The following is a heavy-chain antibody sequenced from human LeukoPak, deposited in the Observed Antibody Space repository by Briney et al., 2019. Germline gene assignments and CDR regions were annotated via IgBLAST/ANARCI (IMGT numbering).Heavy chain of an antibody. CDR1: GYSISSGYY. D-gene: IGHD3-22*01. Sequence: PSETLSLTCTVSGYSISSGYYWSWIRQPAGKGLEWIGRIYTSGGTNYNPSLKSRVTISVDTSKNQFSLNLNSVTAADTAVYYCALWGYFDSSGRHFWGQGTLVTVSS. V-gene: IGHV4-4*07. CDR2: IYTSGGT. J-gene: IGHJ4*02. CDR3: ALWGYFDSSGRHF.